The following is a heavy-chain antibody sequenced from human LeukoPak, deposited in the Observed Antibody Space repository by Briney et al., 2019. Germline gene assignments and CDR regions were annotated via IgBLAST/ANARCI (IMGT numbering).Heavy chain of an antibody. CDR3: AKADSHRGYSYATLAYYYMDV. V-gene: IGHV1-46*01. J-gene: IGHJ6*03. D-gene: IGHD5-18*01. Sequence: ASVKVSCKASGYTFTSYYMHWVRQAPGQGLEWMGIINPSGGSTSYAQKFRSRVTMTRDTSINTAYMELSSLTSDDTAVYYCAKADSHRGYSYATLAYYYMDVWGEGTTVTVSS. CDR1: GYTFTSYY. CDR2: INPSGGST.